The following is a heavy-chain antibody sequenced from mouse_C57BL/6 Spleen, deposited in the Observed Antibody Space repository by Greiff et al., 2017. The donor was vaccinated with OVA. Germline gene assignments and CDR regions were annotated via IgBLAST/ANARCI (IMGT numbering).Heavy chain of an antibody. D-gene: IGHD2-4*01. V-gene: IGHV1-50*01. Sequence: QVQLQQPGAELVKPGASVKLSCKASGYTFTSYWMQWVKQRPGQGLEWIGEIDPSDSYTNYNQKFKGKATLTVDTSSSTAYMQLSSLTSEDSAVYYCARRRGPYDYDFDYWGQGTTLTVSS. CDR3: ARRRGPYDYDFDY. CDR1: GYTFTSYW. CDR2: IDPSDSYT. J-gene: IGHJ2*01.